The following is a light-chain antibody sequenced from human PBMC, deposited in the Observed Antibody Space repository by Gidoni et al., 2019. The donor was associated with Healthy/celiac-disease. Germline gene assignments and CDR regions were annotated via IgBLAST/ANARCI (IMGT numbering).Light chain of an antibody. CDR1: SSNIGSNT. CDR2: SNN. Sequence: QSVLTQPPSASGTPGQRVTISCSGRSSNIGSNTVNWYQQLPGTAPKLLIYSNNQRPSGVPDRFSGSKSGTSASLAISGLQSEDEADYYCAAWDVSLNGPVVFGGGTKLTVL. V-gene: IGLV1-44*01. J-gene: IGLJ2*01. CDR3: AAWDVSLNGPVV.